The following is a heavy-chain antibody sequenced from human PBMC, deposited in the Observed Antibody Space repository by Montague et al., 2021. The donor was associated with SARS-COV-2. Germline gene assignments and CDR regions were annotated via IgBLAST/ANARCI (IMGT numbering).Heavy chain of an antibody. CDR3: AKEGTVGATSGALY. CDR1: GFTFSSYG. Sequence: SLRLSCAASGFTFSSYGMHWVRQAPGKGLEWVAVIWYDGSNKYYADSVKGRFTISRDNSKNTLYLQMNSLRAEDTAVYYCAKEGTVGATSGALYWGQGTLVTVSS. D-gene: IGHD1-26*01. CDR2: IWYDGSNK. V-gene: IGHV3-33*06. J-gene: IGHJ4*02.